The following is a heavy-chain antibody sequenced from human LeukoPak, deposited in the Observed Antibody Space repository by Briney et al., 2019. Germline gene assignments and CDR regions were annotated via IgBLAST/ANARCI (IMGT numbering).Heavy chain of an antibody. CDR3: AKRRVTGSGRYYYYGMDV. CDR1: VFTFSSYA. D-gene: IGHD6-19*01. CDR2: ISGSGGST. Sequence: GSLRLSCAASVFTFSSYAMSWVRQAPGKGLERVSAISGSGGSTYYADSVKGRFTISRDNSKNTLYLQMNSQRAEDTAVYYCAKRRVTGSGRYYYYGMDVWGQGTTVTVSS. V-gene: IGHV3-23*01. J-gene: IGHJ6*02.